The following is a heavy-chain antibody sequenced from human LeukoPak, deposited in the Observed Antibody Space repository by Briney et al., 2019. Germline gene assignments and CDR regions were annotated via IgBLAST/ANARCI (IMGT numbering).Heavy chain of an antibody. CDR3: ARAQYSSSWYAYYYYYMDV. J-gene: IGHJ6*03. CDR2: IYTSGST. D-gene: IGHD6-13*01. Sequence: SETLSLTCTVSGGSISSYYWSWIRQPPGKGLEWIGYIYTSGSTNYNPSLKSRVTISVDTSKNQFSLKLSSVTAADTAVYYCARAQYSSSWYAYYYYYMDVWGKGTTATVSS. V-gene: IGHV4-4*09. CDR1: GGSISSYY.